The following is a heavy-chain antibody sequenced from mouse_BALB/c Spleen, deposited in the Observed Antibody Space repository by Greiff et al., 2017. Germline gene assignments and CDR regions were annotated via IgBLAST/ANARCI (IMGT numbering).Heavy chain of an antibody. J-gene: IGHJ3*01. Sequence: EVKLVESGGGLVQPGGSLKLSCAASGFTFSSYTMSWVRQTPEKRLEWVAYISNGGGSTYYPDTVKGRFTISRDNAKNTLYLQMSSLKSEDTAMYYCARDYYGSSYAYWGQGTLVTVSA. D-gene: IGHD1-1*01. CDR2: ISNGGGST. V-gene: IGHV5-12-2*01. CDR1: GFTFSSYT. CDR3: ARDYYGSSYAY.